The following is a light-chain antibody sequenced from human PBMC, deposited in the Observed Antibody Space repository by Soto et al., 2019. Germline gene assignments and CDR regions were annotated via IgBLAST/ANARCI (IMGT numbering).Light chain of an antibody. CDR1: QSIATW. J-gene: IGKJ5*01. Sequence: DIQMTQSPSTLSASIGDRVMITSRASQSIATWLAWYQQKSGKAPKLLIYEASNLESEAPSRFSGSGSGTEFTLTISSLQPDDFATYYCQQYNVFPITFGQGTRLEIK. V-gene: IGKV1-5*03. CDR3: QQYNVFPIT. CDR2: EAS.